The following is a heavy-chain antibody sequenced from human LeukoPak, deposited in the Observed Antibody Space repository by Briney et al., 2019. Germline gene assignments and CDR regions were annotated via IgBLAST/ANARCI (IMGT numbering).Heavy chain of an antibody. CDR2: ISYDGSNK. CDR1: GFTFSSYA. J-gene: IGHJ4*02. D-gene: IGHD3-10*01. CDR3: AKDAGGGILWFGELASFDY. Sequence: PGGSLRLSCAASGFTFSSYAMHWVRQAPGKGLEWVAVISYDGSNKYYADSVKGRFTISRDNSKNTLYLQMNSLRAEDTAVYYCAKDAGGGILWFGELASFDYWGQGTLVTVSS. V-gene: IGHV3-30-3*01.